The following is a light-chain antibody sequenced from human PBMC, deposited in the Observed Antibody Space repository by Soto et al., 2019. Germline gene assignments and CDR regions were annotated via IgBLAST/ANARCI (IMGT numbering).Light chain of an antibody. Sequence: DIQMTQSPSTLSGSVGDRVTVTCRASQTISSWLAWYQQKPGKAPKLLIYKASTLKSGVPSGFSGSGSGTEFTLTISSLQPDDFATYYCQHYNSYRGYTFGQGTKVDIK. CDR1: QTISSW. CDR2: KAS. J-gene: IGKJ2*01. V-gene: IGKV1-5*03. CDR3: QHYNSYRGYT.